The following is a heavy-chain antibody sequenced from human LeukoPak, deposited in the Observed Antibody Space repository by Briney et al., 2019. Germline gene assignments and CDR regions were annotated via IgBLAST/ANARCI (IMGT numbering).Heavy chain of an antibody. D-gene: IGHD1-1*01. J-gene: IGHJ6*02. CDR3: ARDGIDYGMDV. V-gene: IGHV4-61*02. CDR2: IYTSGST. CDR1: GGSISSGSYY. Sequence: PSETLSLTCTVSGGSISSGSYYWSWIRQPAGKGLEWIGRIYTSGSTNYNPTLKSRVTISVDTSKNQFSLKLSSVTAADTAVYYCARDGIDYGMDVWGQGTTVTVSS.